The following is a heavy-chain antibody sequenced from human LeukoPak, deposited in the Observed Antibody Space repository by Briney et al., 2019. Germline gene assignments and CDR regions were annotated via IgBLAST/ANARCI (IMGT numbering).Heavy chain of an antibody. V-gene: IGHV3-30*04. CDR2: LSHDGRNK. D-gene: IGHD5-18*01. CDR3: ARFREYTYGPFDS. J-gene: IGHJ4*02. CDR1: GFSFSSFG. Sequence: GGCLRLSCAASGFSFSSFGMNWVRQAPGKGLEWVAVLSHDGRNKNYADSVKGRFIISRDNSKKTLYLQMNSLRGEDTAAYCCARFREYTYGPFDSWGQGTLVTVSS.